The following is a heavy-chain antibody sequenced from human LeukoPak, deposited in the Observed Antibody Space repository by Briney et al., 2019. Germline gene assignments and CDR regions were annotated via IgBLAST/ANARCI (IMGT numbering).Heavy chain of an antibody. CDR1: GGSISSSSYY. J-gene: IGHJ5*02. CDR2: IYYSGST. D-gene: IGHD3-3*01. CDR3: ARHLSPDNNWDYDFWSGYYGRSRYNWFDP. V-gene: IGHV4-39*01. Sequence: SETLSLTCTVSGGSISSSSYYWGWIRQPPGKGLEWIGSIYYSGSTYYNPSLKSRVTISVDTSKNQFSLKLSSVTAADTAVYYCARHLSPDNNWDYDFWSGYYGRSRYNWFDPWGQGTLVTVSS.